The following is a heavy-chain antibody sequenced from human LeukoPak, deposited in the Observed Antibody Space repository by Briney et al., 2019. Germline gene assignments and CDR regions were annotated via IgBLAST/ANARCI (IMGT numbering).Heavy chain of an antibody. CDR3: ARHPNDFRSGPRPDAFDF. J-gene: IGHJ3*01. Sequence: KPSETLSLTCTVSGGSISSYHWSWIRQPPGKGLEWIGYIYISGSTNYNPSLKSRVSISVDTSKNQFSLKLSSVTAADTAVYYCARHPNDFRSGPRPDAFDFWGQGTMVTVSS. CDR1: GGSISSYH. D-gene: IGHD3-3*01. V-gene: IGHV4-4*09. CDR2: IYISGST.